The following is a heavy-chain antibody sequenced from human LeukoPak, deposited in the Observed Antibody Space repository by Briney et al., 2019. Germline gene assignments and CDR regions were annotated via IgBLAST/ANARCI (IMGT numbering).Heavy chain of an antibody. J-gene: IGHJ4*02. D-gene: IGHD5-24*01. Sequence: GGSLRLSCAASGFTFSSHAMSWVRQAPGKGLELVSTISSSGGNTYYADSVKGRFSISRDNSKNTLYLQMNSLRAEDTAVYYCAKDRRWLQSFDYWGQGTLVTVSS. V-gene: IGHV3-23*01. CDR2: ISSSGGNT. CDR1: GFTFSSHA. CDR3: AKDRRWLQSFDY.